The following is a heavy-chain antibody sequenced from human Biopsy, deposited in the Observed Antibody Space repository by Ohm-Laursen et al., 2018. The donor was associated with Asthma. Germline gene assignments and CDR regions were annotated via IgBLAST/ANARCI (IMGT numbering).Heavy chain of an antibody. D-gene: IGHD1-26*01. Sequence: GQTLSLTCAASGFSFSNYGMHWVRQAPGKGLDWVAVISFDGTNRNYTDSVKGRFTISRDNSRNTLHLEMNSLRAEDTAVYFRAKEVFPGWELRRGPDSWGQGTLVTVSS. J-gene: IGHJ4*02. CDR1: GFSFSNYG. CDR2: ISFDGTNR. V-gene: IGHV3-30*18. CDR3: AKEVFPGWELRRGPDS.